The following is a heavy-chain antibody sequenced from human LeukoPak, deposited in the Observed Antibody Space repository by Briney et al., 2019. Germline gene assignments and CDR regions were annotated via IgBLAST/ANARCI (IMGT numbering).Heavy chain of an antibody. V-gene: IGHV4-59*01. J-gene: IGHJ4*02. CDR2: IYYSGST. CDR1: GGYISSYY. Sequence: SETLSLTCTVSGGYISSYYWSWLRQPPGKGLEWIGYIYYSGSTNCNPSLKSRVTISVDTSKNQFSLKLSSVTAADTAVYYCARVAAAGNDYWGQGTLVTVSS. D-gene: IGHD6-13*01. CDR3: ARVAAAGNDY.